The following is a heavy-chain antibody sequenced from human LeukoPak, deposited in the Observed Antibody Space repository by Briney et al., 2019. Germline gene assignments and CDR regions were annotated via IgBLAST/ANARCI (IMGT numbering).Heavy chain of an antibody. V-gene: IGHV3-73*01. CDR2: IRSKANSYAT. CDR1: GFSFSDSA. CDR3: TSDSRGHYPSDY. D-gene: IGHD3-22*01. J-gene: IGHJ4*02. Sequence: GGSLRLSCAASGFSFSDSAMQWVRQASGKGLEWVGRIRSKANSYATAYVASVKGRFTISRDDSKNTAYLQMNSLKTEDTAVYYCTSDSRGHYPSDYWGQGTLVTVSS.